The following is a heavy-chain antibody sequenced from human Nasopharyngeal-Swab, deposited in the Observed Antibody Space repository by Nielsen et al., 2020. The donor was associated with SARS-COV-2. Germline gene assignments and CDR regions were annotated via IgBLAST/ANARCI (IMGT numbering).Heavy chain of an antibody. V-gene: IGHV3-23*01. Sequence: GGSLRLSCAASGFTFSSYAMSWVRQAPGKGLEWVSAISGSGGSTYYADSVKGRFTISRDNSKNTLYLQMNSLRAEDTAVYYCAKGYSGYPRNNWFDPWGQGTLGTVSS. CDR3: AKGYSGYPRNNWFDP. J-gene: IGHJ5*02. D-gene: IGHD5-12*01. CDR2: ISGSGGST. CDR1: GFTFSSYA.